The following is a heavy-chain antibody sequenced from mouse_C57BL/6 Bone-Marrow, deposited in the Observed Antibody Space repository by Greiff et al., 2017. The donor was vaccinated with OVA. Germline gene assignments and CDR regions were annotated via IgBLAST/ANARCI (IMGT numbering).Heavy chain of an antibody. CDR3: AREGDYDYPFDY. Sequence: QVQLQQPGAELVKPGASVKLSCKASGYTFTSYWMQWVKQRPGQGLEWIGEIDPSESYTNYNQKFKGKATLTVDTSSSTAYMQLSSLTSEDSAVYYCAREGDYDYPFDYWGQGTTLTVSS. V-gene: IGHV1-50*01. CDR2: IDPSESYT. CDR1: GYTFTSYW. J-gene: IGHJ2*01. D-gene: IGHD2-4*01.